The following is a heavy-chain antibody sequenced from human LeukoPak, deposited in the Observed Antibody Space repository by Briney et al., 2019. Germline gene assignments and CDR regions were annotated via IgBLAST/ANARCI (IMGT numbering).Heavy chain of an antibody. CDR2: INPSGGST. J-gene: IGHJ3*02. D-gene: IGHD3-22*01. CDR3: ARVVWNYYDSSGYGAFDI. CDR1: GGTFSSYA. V-gene: IGHV1-46*01. Sequence: ASVRVSCKASGGTFSSYAISWVRQAPGQGLEWLGIINPSGGSTSYAQKYQGRVTMTRDTSTTTVYMELSSLRSEDTAVYYCARVVWNYYDSSGYGAFDIWGQGTMVTVSS.